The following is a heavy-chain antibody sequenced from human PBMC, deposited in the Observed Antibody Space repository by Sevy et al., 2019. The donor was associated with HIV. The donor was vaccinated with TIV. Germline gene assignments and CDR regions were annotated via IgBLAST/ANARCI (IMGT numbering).Heavy chain of an antibody. Sequence: ASVKVSCKASGYTFTGYYMHWVRQAPGQGLEWMGWINPNSGGTNYAQKFQGRVTMTRDTSISTAYMELSRLRSDDTAVYYCARGSMVTGHYTTSLYNWFDPWGQGTLVTVSS. CDR3: ARGSMVTGHYTTSLYNWFDP. D-gene: IGHD5-18*01. V-gene: IGHV1-2*02. CDR1: GYTFTGYY. CDR2: INPNSGGT. J-gene: IGHJ5*02.